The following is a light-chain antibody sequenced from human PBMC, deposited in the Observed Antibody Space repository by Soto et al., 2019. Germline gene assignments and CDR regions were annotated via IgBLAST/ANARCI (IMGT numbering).Light chain of an antibody. V-gene: IGLV2-14*01. CDR2: EVT. CDR3: SSYTNINTRACV. J-gene: IGLJ1*01. Sequence: QSVLTQPASVSGSPGQSITISCTGTSGDIGSYNRVPWYQQHPGKAPKLIIYEVTDRPSGVSNRFSGSKSGNTASLTISGLQAEDEAEYYCSSYTNINTRACVFGTGPKV. CDR1: SGDIGSYNR.